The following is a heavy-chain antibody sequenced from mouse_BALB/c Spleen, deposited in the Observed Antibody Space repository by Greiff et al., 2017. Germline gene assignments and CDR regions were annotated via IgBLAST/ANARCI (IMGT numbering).Heavy chain of an antibody. J-gene: IGHJ4*01. CDR3: TRSPYGNSFYYAMDY. CDR2: IYPGNSDT. V-gene: IGHV1-5*01. CDR1: GYSFTSYW. Sequence: EVQLQQSGTVLARPGASVKMSCKASGYSFTSYWMHWVKQRPGQGLEWIGAIYPGNSDTSYNQKFKGKAKLTAVTSASTAYMELSSLTNEDSAVYYCTRSPYGNSFYYAMDYWGQGTSVTVSS. D-gene: IGHD2-10*02.